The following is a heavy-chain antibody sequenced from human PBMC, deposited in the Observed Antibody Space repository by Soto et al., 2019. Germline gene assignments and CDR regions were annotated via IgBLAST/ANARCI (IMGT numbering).Heavy chain of an antibody. V-gene: IGHV4-34*01. J-gene: IGHJ5*02. CDR1: GSSFSAYY. CDR2: INHSGST. CDR3: ARDKSTTTVVTSRFDP. D-gene: IGHD4-17*01. Sequence: PSETLSLTCGVSGSSFSAYYWPWIRQPPGKGLEWIGEINHSGSTSYNPSLKSRVTISLDTSKSQFSLKLSSVTAADTAVYYCARDKSTTTVVTSRFDPWGQGTLVTVSS.